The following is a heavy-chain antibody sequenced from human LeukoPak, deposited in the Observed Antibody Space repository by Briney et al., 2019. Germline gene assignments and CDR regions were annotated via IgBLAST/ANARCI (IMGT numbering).Heavy chain of an antibody. CDR2: INHSGSN. V-gene: IGHV4-34*01. CDR3: ARAGGYSYGYYVY. D-gene: IGHD5-18*01. Sequence: PSETLSLTCAVYGGSFSGYYWSWIRQPPGKGLEWIGEINHSGSNNYNPSLKSRVTISVDTSKNQFSLKLSSVTAADTAVYYCARAGGYSYGYYVYWGQGTLVTVSS. CDR1: GGSFSGYY. J-gene: IGHJ4*02.